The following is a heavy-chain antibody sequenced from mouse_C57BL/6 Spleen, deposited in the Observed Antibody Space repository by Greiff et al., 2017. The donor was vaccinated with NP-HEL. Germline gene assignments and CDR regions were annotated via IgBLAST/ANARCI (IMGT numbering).Heavy chain of an antibody. CDR1: GYTFTSYC. CDR2: INPSSGYT. J-gene: IGHJ2*01. D-gene: IGHD2-2*01. V-gene: IGHV1-7*01. Sequence: QVQLQQSGAELAKPGASVKLSCKASGYTFTSYCMHWVKQRPGQGLEWIGYINPSSGYTKYTQKFKDKATLTADKSTSTAYMQLSSLTYEDAAVYYCARRMVTTGDYFDYWGQGTTLTVSS. CDR3: ARRMVTTGDYFDY.